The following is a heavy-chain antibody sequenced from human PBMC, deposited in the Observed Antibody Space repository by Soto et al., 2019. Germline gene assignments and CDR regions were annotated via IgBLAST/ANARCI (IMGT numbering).Heavy chain of an antibody. CDR3: AKQSPYSNSSSGVDY. CDR2: ISGSGGST. Sequence: EVQLLESGGGLVQPGGSLRLSCAASGFTFSSYGMNWVRQAPGKGLEWVSGISGSGGSTHYADSVKGRFTISRDNSKNALDLQMNSLRAEDTAVYYCAKQSPYSNSSSGVDYWGQRTLVTVSS. CDR1: GFTFSSYG. J-gene: IGHJ4*02. D-gene: IGHD6-13*01. V-gene: IGHV3-23*01.